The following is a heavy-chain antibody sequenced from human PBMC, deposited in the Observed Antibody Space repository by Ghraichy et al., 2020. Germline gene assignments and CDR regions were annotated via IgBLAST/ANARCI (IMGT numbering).Heavy chain of an antibody. CDR1: GFTFDDYA. CDR3: AKDRRATVTTWGSFDY. J-gene: IGHJ4*02. Sequence: LSLTCAASGFTFDDYAMHWVRQAPGKGLEWVSGISWNSGSIVYADSVKGRFAISRDNAKNSLYLQMNSLRTEDTALYYCAKDRRATVTTWGSFDYWGRGTLVTVSS. V-gene: IGHV3-9*01. CDR2: ISWNSGSI. D-gene: IGHD4-17*01.